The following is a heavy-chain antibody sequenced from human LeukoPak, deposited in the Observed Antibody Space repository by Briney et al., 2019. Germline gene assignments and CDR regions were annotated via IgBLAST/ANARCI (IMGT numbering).Heavy chain of an antibody. CDR3: ARDRRPLSY. CDR1: GFTFSGST. V-gene: IGHV3-48*02. J-gene: IGHJ4*02. CDR2: ITSTSSSI. Sequence: PGGSLRLSCAASGFTFSGSTMNWVRQAPGKGLEWVSYITSTSSSIYCADSVRGRFTISRDNAKNSLYLQMNSLRDEDTAVYYCARDRRPLSYWGQGTLVTVSS.